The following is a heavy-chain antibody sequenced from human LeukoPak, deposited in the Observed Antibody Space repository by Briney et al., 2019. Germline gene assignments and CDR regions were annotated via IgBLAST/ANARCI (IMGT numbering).Heavy chain of an antibody. CDR1: GGSISSYY. V-gene: IGHV4-59*01. CDR2: IYYSGST. CDR3: ARGTGVTGYYYGMDV. D-gene: IGHD3-10*01. J-gene: IGHJ6*02. Sequence: PETLSLTCTVSGGSISSYYWSWIRQPPGKGLEWIGYIYYSGSTNYNPSLKSRVTISVDTSKNQFSLKLSSVTAADTAVYYCARGTGVTGYYYGMDVWGQGTTVTVSS.